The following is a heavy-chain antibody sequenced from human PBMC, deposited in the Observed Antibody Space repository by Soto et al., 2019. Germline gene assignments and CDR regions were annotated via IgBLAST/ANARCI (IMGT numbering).Heavy chain of an antibody. CDR3: ARDRESRGWYDLDY. V-gene: IGHV3-33*01. Sequence: QVQLVESGGGVVQPGRSLRLSCAASGFTFSSYGMHWVRQAPGKGLEWVAVIWYDGSDKYYADSVKGRFTISRANSKNTLYLQMAGPRAGDTAVYYCARDRESRGWYDLDYWGQGTLVTVSS. J-gene: IGHJ4*02. D-gene: IGHD6-19*01. CDR2: IWYDGSDK. CDR1: GFTFSSYG.